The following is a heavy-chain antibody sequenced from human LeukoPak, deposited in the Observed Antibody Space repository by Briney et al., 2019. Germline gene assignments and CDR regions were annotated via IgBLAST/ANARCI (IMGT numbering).Heavy chain of an antibody. CDR3: ASNHGGRDDYGGNSGGWFDP. V-gene: IGHV3-33*01. CDR2: IWYDGSNK. D-gene: IGHD4-23*01. J-gene: IGHJ5*02. CDR1: GFTFSSYG. Sequence: GGSLRLSCAASGFTFSSYGMHWVRQAPGKGLEWVAVIWYDGSNKYYADSVKGRFTISRDNSKNTLYLQMNSLRAEDTAVYYCASNHGGRDDYGGNSGGWFDPWGQGTLATVSS.